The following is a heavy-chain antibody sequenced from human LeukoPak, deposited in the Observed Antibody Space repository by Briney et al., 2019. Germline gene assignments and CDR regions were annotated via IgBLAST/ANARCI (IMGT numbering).Heavy chain of an antibody. J-gene: IGHJ3*02. CDR3: ARVGNYYDRNPFDI. D-gene: IGHD3-22*01. V-gene: IGHV1-18*01. Sequence: GASVKVSCKASGYTFTSYGISWVRQAPGQGLEWMGWISGYNGYTTYAQKLQGRVTMATDTSTSTAYMELRSLTSDDTAVYYCARVGNYYDRNPFDIWGQGTMVTVSS. CDR1: GYTFTSYG. CDR2: ISGYNGYT.